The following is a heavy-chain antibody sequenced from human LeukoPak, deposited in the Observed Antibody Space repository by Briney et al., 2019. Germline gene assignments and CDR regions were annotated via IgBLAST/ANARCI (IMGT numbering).Heavy chain of an antibody. CDR2: ISSSSSDI. Sequence: GGSLRLSCAASGFTFSSYSMNWVRQAPGRGLEWVSSISSSSSDIYYADSVKGRFTNSRDNAKNSLYLQMNSLKTEDTAVYFCTRAAYPVLDYYGMDVWGQGTTVTVSS. CDR1: GFTFSSYS. D-gene: IGHD3-3*02. CDR3: TRAAYPVLDYYGMDV. J-gene: IGHJ6*02. V-gene: IGHV3-21*03.